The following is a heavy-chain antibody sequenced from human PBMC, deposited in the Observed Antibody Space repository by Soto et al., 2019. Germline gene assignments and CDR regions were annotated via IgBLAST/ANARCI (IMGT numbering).Heavy chain of an antibody. CDR3: ARGSPGPVDH. V-gene: IGHV1-8*01. J-gene: IGHJ4*02. CDR2: MNPHSGDT. CDR1: GYSFTSSR. Sequence: XSVKVSCEASGYSFTSSRFNWVRQATVQGLEWIGWMNPHSGDTGFAQRFQGRVTMTRNTSINTAYMELRSLRSQDTAVYYCARGSPGPVDHWGQGTQVTVSS. D-gene: IGHD3-10*01.